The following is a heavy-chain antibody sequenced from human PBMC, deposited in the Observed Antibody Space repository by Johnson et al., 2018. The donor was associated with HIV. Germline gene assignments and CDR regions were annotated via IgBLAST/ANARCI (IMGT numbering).Heavy chain of an antibody. CDR1: GYSVTGYN. CDR3: ARDLRVVVAAPIGAATSHVFDI. CDR2: ITWNGGNT. D-gene: IGHD2-15*01. V-gene: IGHV3-20*04. Sequence: VQLVESGGGLVQPGGSLRLSCAVSGYSVTGYNMNWVRQAPVKGLEWVSGITWNGGNTDYADSVRGRFTLSSDNAKNSLYLQMNSLRAEDTALYYCARDLRVVVAAPIGAATSHVFDIWGQGTMVTVSS. J-gene: IGHJ3*02.